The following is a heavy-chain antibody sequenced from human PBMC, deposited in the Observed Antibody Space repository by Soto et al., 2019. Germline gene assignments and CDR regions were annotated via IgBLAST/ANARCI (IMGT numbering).Heavy chain of an antibody. J-gene: IGHJ5*01. D-gene: IGHD7-27*01. V-gene: IGHV4-30-4*01. CDR2: IYKSATT. CDR1: GDSISNLDYF. CDR3: ARGRYCLTGRCFPNWFDS. Sequence: TLSLTFSVSGDSISNLDYFWAWIRQPPGQALEYIGYIYKSATTYYNPSFEIRVAISVDTSKSQFSLNVTSVTAADTAVYFCARGRYCLTGRCFPNWFDSWGQGALVTVSS.